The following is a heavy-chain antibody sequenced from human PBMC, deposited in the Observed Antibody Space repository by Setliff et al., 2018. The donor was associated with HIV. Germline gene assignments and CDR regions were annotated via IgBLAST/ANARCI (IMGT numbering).Heavy chain of an antibody. CDR1: GFTFSSYA. CDR3: MYGGRTATTH. V-gene: IGHV3-48*04. J-gene: IGHJ4*02. D-gene: IGHD4-17*01. CDR2: ITNTGSST. Sequence: GSLRLSCAASGFTFSSYAMSWVRQAPGKGLEWISHITNTGSSTDYADSVKGRFTISRDNAKYSLYLQMNTLRVEDTAVYYCMYGGRTATTHWGQGTLVTVSS.